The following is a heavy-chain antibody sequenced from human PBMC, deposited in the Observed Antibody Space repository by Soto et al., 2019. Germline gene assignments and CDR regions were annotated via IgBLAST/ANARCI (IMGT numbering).Heavy chain of an antibody. V-gene: IGHV1-18*01. CDR1: GYTFTSYG. CDR2: ISAYNGNT. CDR3: ARDRARPPYMIVRAGNAFDI. J-gene: IGHJ3*02. Sequence: QVQLVQSGAEVKKPGASVKVSCKASGYTFTSYGISWVRQAPGQGLEWMGWISAYNGNTNYAQKLQGRVTMTTDTSTSTAYMELRSLRSDDTAVYYCARDRARPPYMIVRAGNAFDIWGQGTMVTVSS. D-gene: IGHD3-22*01.